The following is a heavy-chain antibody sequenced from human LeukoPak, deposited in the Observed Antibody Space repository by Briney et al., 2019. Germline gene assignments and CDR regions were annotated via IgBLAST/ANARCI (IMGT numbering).Heavy chain of an antibody. CDR3: AKVVQWLESPHNWFDP. CDR1: GFTFSSYG. V-gene: IGHV3-30*02. D-gene: IGHD6-19*01. CDR2: IRYDGSNK. J-gene: IGHJ5*02. Sequence: PGGSLRLSCAAYGFTFSSYGMHWVRQAPGKGLEWVAFIRYDGSNKYYADSVKGRFTISRDNSKNTLYLQMNSLRAEDTAVYYCAKVVQWLESPHNWFDPWGQGTLVTVSS.